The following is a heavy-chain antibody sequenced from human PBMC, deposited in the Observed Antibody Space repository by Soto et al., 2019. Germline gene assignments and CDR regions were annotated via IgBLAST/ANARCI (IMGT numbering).Heavy chain of an antibody. V-gene: IGHV2-5*02. J-gene: IGHJ4*02. Sequence: QITLKESGPTLVKPTQTLTLTCTFSGFSLSTSGVGVGWIRQPPGKALEWLALIYWDDDKRYSPSLKSRLTSTKYTAKNQVVLTMTSMDPVDTATFYCARSYYDYVWGSYRYPSKVDYWGQGTLVTVSS. D-gene: IGHD3-16*02. CDR3: ARSYYDYVWGSYRYPSKVDY. CDR1: GFSLSTSGVG. CDR2: IYWDDDK.